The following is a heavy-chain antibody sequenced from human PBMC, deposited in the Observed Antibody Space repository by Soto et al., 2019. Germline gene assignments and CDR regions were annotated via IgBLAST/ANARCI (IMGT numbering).Heavy chain of an antibody. CDR2: ISYDGSNK. V-gene: IGHV3-30*18. J-gene: IGHJ4*02. CDR3: AKAAIAVAGTGGVDY. D-gene: IGHD6-19*01. Sequence: QVQLVESGGGVVQPGRSLRLSCAASGFTFSSYGMHWVRQAPGKGLEWVAVISYDGSNKYYADSVKGRFTISRDNSKNTLYLQMNGLTAEDTAVYYCAKAAIAVAGTGGVDYWGQGTLVTVSS. CDR1: GFTFSSYG.